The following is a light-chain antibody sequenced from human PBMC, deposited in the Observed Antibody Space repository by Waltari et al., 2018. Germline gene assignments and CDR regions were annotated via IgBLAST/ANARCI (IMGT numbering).Light chain of an antibody. CDR1: SSDVGSYNL. Sequence: QSALTQPASVSGSPGQSITISCTGTSSDVGSYNLVSWYQQHPGETHKLMIYDVSKRPVGVPDRFSGCKSGNTASLTISGLQAEDDADYYCCSYAGNYIFHVFGTGTKVTVL. J-gene: IGLJ1*01. CDR3: CSYAGNYIFHV. CDR2: DVS. V-gene: IGLV2-23*02.